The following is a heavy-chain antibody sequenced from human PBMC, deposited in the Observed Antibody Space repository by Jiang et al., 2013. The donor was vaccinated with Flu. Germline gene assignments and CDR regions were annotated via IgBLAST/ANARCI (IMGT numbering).Heavy chain of an antibody. Sequence: PSETLSLTCTVSGGSVSSGSYYWSWDPAAPREGTGVDWVYLLHGSTNXNPSLKSRVTISVDTSKNQFSLKLSSVTAADTAVYYCARVTMVRGAIGLDPWGQGTLVTVSS. V-gene: IGHV4-61*01. D-gene: IGHD3-10*01. CDR2: LLHGST. J-gene: IGHJ5*02. CDR3: ARVTMVRGAIGLDP. CDR1: GGSVSSGSYY.